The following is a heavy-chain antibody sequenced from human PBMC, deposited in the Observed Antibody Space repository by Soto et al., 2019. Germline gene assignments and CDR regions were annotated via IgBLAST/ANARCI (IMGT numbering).Heavy chain of an antibody. J-gene: IGHJ4*02. CDR2: IFYSGTT. Sequence: QVQLQESGPGLVKPSQTLSLTCTVSGDSITSGVHYWSWIRQHPGKGLEWIGYIFYSGTTYSNPSLRSLVTISVDTSKYPLSQNLCSVTAWDTALYYSARDRVMLPFGGGSEEWGIASWGQGSLVTVSS. CDR3: ARDRVMLPFGGGSEEWGIAS. D-gene: IGHD3-16*01. CDR1: GDSITSGVHY. V-gene: IGHV4-31*01.